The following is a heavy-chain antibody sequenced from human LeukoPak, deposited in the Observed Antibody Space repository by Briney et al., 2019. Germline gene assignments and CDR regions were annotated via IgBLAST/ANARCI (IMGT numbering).Heavy chain of an antibody. V-gene: IGHV3-9*01. Sequence: PGGSLRLSCVASGFTFDKYAMNWVRQAPGKGLEWVSGISWNSGDIGYADSVKGRFTISRDNAKSSLYLQMNSLRVEDTALYYCVKGLAFVVVTGLDFWGQGALVTVSS. CDR3: VKGLAFVVVTGLDF. CDR2: ISWNSGDI. CDR1: GFTFDKYA. D-gene: IGHD2-21*02. J-gene: IGHJ4*02.